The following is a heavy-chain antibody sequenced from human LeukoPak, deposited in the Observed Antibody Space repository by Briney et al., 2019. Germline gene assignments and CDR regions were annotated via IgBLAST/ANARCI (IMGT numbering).Heavy chain of an antibody. V-gene: IGHV3-7*03. J-gene: IGHJ4*02. CDR1: GFTFGKYW. Sequence: GGSLRLSCAASGFTFGKYWMSWVRQAPGKGLEWVANIKLDGSEKNYVDSVKGRFAISRDNTKNSLYLQMNSLRAEDTAVFYCARDQYDTWSRRGNFDSWGQGTLVIVSS. CDR3: ARDQYDTWSRRGNFDS. CDR2: IKLDGSEK. D-gene: IGHD3-3*01.